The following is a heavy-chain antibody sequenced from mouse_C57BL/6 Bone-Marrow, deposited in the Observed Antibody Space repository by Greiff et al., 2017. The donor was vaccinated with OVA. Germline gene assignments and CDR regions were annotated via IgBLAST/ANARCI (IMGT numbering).Heavy chain of an antibody. CDR3: AKRTPYGGYFDV. Sequence: VQVVESGPGLVQPSQSLSITCTVSGFSLTSYGVHWVRQSPGKGLEWLGVIWRGGSTDYNAAFMSRLSITKDNSKSQVFFKMNSLQADDTAIHYCAKRTPYGGYFDVWGTGTTVTVSS. CDR1: GFSLTSYG. D-gene: IGHD1-1*02. CDR2: IWRGGST. J-gene: IGHJ1*03. V-gene: IGHV2-5*01.